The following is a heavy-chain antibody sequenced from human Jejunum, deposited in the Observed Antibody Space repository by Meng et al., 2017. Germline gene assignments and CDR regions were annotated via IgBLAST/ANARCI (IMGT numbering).Heavy chain of an antibody. CDR3: TPTVSGYYYGWFDP. Sequence: GESLKISCTASGFTLSSYSMNWVRQAPGKGLEWVSSISSSSSFIYYADSVKGRFTIFRDNAKNLLYLQMNSLRAEDTAVYYCTPTVSGYYYGWFDPWGQGTLVTVSS. CDR1: GFTLSSYS. D-gene: IGHD3-22*01. J-gene: IGHJ5*02. CDR2: ISSSSSFI. V-gene: IGHV3-21*01.